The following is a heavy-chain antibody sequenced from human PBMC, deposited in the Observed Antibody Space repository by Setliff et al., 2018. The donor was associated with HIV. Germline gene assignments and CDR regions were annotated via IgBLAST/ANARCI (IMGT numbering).Heavy chain of an antibody. CDR2: ISYNDYT. J-gene: IGHJ3*01. Sequence: PSETLSLTCTVSGDPINSHYWSWIRQPPGEGLEWIGHISYNDYTNYNPSLKSRVTISLDTSKEHFSLDLYSVTAAGTAVYYCARDHNSGTLHAFDLWGQGTKVTVSS. CDR3: ARDHNSGTLHAFDL. V-gene: IGHV4-59*11. CDR1: GDPINSHY. D-gene: IGHD1-26*01.